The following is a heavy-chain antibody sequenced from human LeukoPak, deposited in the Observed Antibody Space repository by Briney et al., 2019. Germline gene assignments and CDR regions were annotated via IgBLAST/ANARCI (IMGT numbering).Heavy chain of an antibody. CDR3: ARDRLDVYYYYYMDV. V-gene: IGHV1-18*01. CDR2: IGAYNGNT. Sequence: ASVKVSCKASDYIFTTYAIAWVRQAPGQGPEWMGWIGAYNGNTNYAQKFQDRVTMTTDISTSTAYMKLRSLRSDDTAVYYCARDRLDVYYYYYMDVWGQGTTVIVSS. D-gene: IGHD5-24*01. J-gene: IGHJ6*03. CDR1: DYIFTTYA.